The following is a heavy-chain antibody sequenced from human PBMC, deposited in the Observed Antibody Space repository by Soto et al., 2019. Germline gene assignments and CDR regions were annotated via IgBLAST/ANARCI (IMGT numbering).Heavy chain of an antibody. Sequence: SLKISCAASGFTFSNYGMHWVRQAPGKGLEWVTLISYNGDKEYYADSVKGRFIISRDNSKNTVDLQMNSLRAEDTAVYYCAKDIALVRGVIIDIDVWGRGTTVTVSS. V-gene: IGHV3-30*18. CDR3: AKDIALVRGVIIDIDV. D-gene: IGHD3-10*01. J-gene: IGHJ6*02. CDR2: ISYNGDKE. CDR1: GFTFSNYG.